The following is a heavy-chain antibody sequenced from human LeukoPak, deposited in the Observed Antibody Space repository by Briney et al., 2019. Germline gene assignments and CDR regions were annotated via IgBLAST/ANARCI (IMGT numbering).Heavy chain of an antibody. CDR2: INHSGST. CDR1: GGSFSGYY. V-gene: IGHV4-34*01. CDR3: ARGYLAYYDSSGYVPYYFDY. Sequence: PSETLSLTCAVYGGSFSGYYWSWIRQPPGKGLEWIGEINHSGSTNYNPSLTSRVTISVDTSKNQFSLKLSSVTAADTAVYYCARGYLAYYDSSGYVPYYFDYWGQGTLVTVSS. J-gene: IGHJ4*02. D-gene: IGHD3-22*01.